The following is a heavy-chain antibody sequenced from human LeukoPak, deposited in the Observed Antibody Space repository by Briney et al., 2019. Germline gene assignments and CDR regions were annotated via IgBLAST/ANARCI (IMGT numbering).Heavy chain of an antibody. CDR2: IYYSGST. CDR3: ARDSPIADPLDL. J-gene: IGHJ2*01. D-gene: IGHD6-13*01. CDR1: GGSISSYY. Sequence: SETLSLTCTVSGGSISSYYWSWIRQPPGKGLEWIGYIYYSGSTNYNPSHKSRVTISVDTSKNQFSLKLSSVTAADTAVYYCARDSPIADPLDLWGRGTLVTVSS. V-gene: IGHV4-59*01.